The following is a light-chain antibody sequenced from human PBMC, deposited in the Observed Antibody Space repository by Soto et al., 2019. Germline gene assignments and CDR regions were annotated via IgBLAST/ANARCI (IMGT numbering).Light chain of an antibody. CDR3: QQYNSYSPYT. CDR2: DAS. J-gene: IGKJ2*01. Sequence: DIQMTQSPSTLSASVGDRVTITCRASQSISSWLAWYQQKPGKAPKLLIYDASSLESGVPSRFSGRGSGTEFTLTISRLQPDDFATYYCQQYNSYSPYTFGQGTKLEIK. CDR1: QSISSW. V-gene: IGKV1-5*01.